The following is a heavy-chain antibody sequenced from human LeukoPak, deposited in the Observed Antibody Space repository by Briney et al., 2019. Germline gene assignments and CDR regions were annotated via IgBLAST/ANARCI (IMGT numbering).Heavy chain of an antibody. Sequence: ASVKVSCKVSGYTLTELSMHWVRQAPGKGLEWMGGFDPEDGETIYAQKFQGRVTMTEDTSTDTAYMELSSLRSEDTAVYYCATDLAAAGTNDAFDIWGQGTMVTVSS. CDR3: ATDLAAAGTNDAFDI. V-gene: IGHV1-24*01. D-gene: IGHD6-13*01. CDR2: FDPEDGET. CDR1: GYTLTELS. J-gene: IGHJ3*02.